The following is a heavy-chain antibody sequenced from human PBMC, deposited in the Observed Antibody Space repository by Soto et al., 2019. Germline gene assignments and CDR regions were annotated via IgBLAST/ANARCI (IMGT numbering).Heavy chain of an antibody. CDR1: GFPFPNAW. V-gene: IGHV3-15*07. CDR3: TTDSYSTIIIVRFDY. J-gene: IGHJ4*01. CDR2: IKSTIDGGTT. D-gene: IGHD3-22*01. Sequence: GGSLRLSCAASGFPFPNAWMNWVRQAPGKGLGWVGRIKSTIDGGTTDYAEPVKGRFAISRDDSNNMVYLQMNSLKIDDTAFYYCTTDSYSTIIIVRFDYWGHGTLVTVSS.